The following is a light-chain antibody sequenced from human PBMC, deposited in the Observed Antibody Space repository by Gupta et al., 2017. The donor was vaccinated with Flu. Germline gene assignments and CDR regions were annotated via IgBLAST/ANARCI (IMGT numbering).Light chain of an antibody. J-gene: IGKJ1*01. CDR2: QVS. CDR3: MQGARWPWA. CDR1: QGLVYSDGNTY. V-gene: IGKV2-30*01. Sequence: DVVMTQSPLSLRVTLGQPASISCRSSQGLVYSDGNTYLHWFQRRPGQSPRRLIYQVSHRESGVPDRFSGSGSGTDFTLKISRVEAEDVGVYYCMQGARWPWAFGQGTKLEIK.